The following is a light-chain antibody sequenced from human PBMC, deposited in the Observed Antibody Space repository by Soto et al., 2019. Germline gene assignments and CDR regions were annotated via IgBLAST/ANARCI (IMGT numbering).Light chain of an antibody. Sequence: TQSPATLSVSPGERATLSCRASQSVSSNLAWYQQKPGQAPRLLIYGASTRATGIPASFSGSGSGTEFSLTISSLQSEDSAVYYCQQYNNWPRTFGQGTKVEIK. CDR3: QQYNNWPRT. V-gene: IGKV3-15*01. J-gene: IGKJ1*01. CDR2: GAS. CDR1: QSVSSN.